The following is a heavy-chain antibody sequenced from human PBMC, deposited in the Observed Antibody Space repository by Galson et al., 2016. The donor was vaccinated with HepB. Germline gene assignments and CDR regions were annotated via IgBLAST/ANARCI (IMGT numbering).Heavy chain of an antibody. V-gene: IGHV3-53*01. Sequence: SLRLSCAVSGFGVGSTYMNWVRQAPGEGLEWASVIYSNGRTYYADSVRGRFTVSRDRSKNILYLQMNSLRVEDTAVYYCARGPVVTYYSGPTWFDPWGQETLVTVSS. CDR2: IYSNGRT. J-gene: IGHJ5*02. CDR3: ARGPVVTYYSGPTWFDP. CDR1: GFGVGSTY. D-gene: IGHD3-22*01.